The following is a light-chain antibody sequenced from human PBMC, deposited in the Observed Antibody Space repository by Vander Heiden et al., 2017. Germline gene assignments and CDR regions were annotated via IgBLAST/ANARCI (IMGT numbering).Light chain of an antibody. V-gene: IGLV3-25*03. J-gene: IGLJ2*01. CDR1: GVSKQA. CDR3: RSADSATGTYRF. Sequence: HELTQPPSLTVSPGQAAPETCSGAGVSKQAAIWYQQMPGHAPVFVIYPDISQPSAIPARFSGSSSCATVTLTISGVRAEDDADYYCRSADSATGTYRFFGGGTKLTVL. CDR2: PDI.